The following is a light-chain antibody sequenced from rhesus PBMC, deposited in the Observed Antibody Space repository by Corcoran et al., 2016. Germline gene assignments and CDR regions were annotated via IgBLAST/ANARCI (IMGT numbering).Light chain of an antibody. CDR2: DVS. CDR1: SSDIGDYND. CDR3: CSYRRGNTIV. J-gene: IGLJ6*01. V-gene: IGLV2S9*01. Sequence: QSALTQPPSVSKSLGQSVTISCTGTSSDIGDYNDVSWYRHYPGTAPKLLIYDVSQRPSGVSDRFSGSKSGNTASLTISGLQAEDETDYYCCSYRRGNTIVFGSGTKLTVL.